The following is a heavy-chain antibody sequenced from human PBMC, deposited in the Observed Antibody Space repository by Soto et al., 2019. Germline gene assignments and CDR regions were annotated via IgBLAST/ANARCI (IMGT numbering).Heavy chain of an antibody. CDR3: ARGSRDYDILPGYYNNWFDP. J-gene: IGHJ5*02. CDR2: IYHSVST. CDR1: GGSISSSNW. D-gene: IGHD3-9*01. Sequence: SETLSLTCAVSGGSISSSNWWSWVRQPPGEGLEWIGEIYHSVSTNYNPSLKSRVPISVDKSKNQFSLKLSSVTAADTAVYYCARGSRDYDILPGYYNNWFDPWGQGTLVTVSS. V-gene: IGHV4-4*02.